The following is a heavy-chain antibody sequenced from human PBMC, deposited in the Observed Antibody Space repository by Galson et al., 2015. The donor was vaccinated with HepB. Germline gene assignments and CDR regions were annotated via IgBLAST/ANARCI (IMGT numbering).Heavy chain of an antibody. CDR2: IIPIFGIA. CDR1: GGTFSSYA. D-gene: IGHD4-17*01. J-gene: IGHJ6*02. CDR3: ARGNDYGVPQPTPYYYGMDD. V-gene: IGHV1-69*13. Sequence: SVKVSCKASGGTFSSYAISWVRQAPGQGLEWMGGIIPIFGIANYAQKFQGRVTITADESTSTAYMELSSLRSEDTAVYYCARGNDYGVPQPTPYYYGMDDWGQVTTVTVSS.